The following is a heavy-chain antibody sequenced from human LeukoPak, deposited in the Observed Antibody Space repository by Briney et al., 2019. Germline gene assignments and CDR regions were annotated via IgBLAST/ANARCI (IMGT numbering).Heavy chain of an antibody. CDR2: MNPNSGNT. V-gene: IGHV1-8*01. CDR1: GYTFTSYD. Sequence: ASVKVSCKASGYTFTSYDINWVRQATGQGLEWMGWMNPNSGNTGYAQKFQGRVTMTRDTSTSTVYMELSSLRSEDTAVYYCARDPVVVPAGDAFDIWGQGTMVTVTS. D-gene: IGHD2-2*01. CDR3: ARDPVVVPAGDAFDI. J-gene: IGHJ3*02.